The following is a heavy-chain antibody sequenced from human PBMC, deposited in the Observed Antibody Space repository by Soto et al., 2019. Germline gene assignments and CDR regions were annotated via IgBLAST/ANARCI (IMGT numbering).Heavy chain of an antibody. D-gene: IGHD3-22*01. J-gene: IGHJ5*02. CDR2: ISAYNGNT. V-gene: IGHV1-18*04. Sequence: ASVKVSCKASGYTFTSYGISWVRQAPGQGLEWMGWISAYNGNTNYAQKLQGRVTMTTDTSTSTAYMELRSLRSDDTAVYYCARIGYYYDSSGYYYVEWFDPWGQGTMVTV. CDR1: GYTFTSYG. CDR3: ARIGYYYDSSGYYYVEWFDP.